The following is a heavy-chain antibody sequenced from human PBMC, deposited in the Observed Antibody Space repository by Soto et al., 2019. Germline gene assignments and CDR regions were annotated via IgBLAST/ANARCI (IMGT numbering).Heavy chain of an antibody. V-gene: IGHV3-23*01. D-gene: IGHD2-15*01. CDR2: ISVIGGST. CDR1: GFTFSTYA. CDR3: AKAENYCGGGSCYCFDY. J-gene: IGHJ4*02. Sequence: GSLRLSCAASGFTFSTYAMSWVRQAPGKGLEWVSGISVIGGSTYYADSVKGRFTISRDNSKNTLHLQMNSLRAEDTAVYYCAKAENYCGGGSCYCFDYWGQGTLVTVSS.